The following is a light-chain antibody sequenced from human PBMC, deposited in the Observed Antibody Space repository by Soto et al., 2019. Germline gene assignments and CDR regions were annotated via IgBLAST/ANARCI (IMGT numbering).Light chain of an antibody. CDR1: SSDVGYYNY. Sequence: QSALTQPASVSGSPGQSITISCSGTSSDVGYYNYVSWYQQHPGKAPKLMMYEVSNRPSGVSNRFSGSKSGNTASLTISGLQAEDEADYYCSSYTSSTTLIFGGGTQLTVL. CDR3: SSYTSSTTLI. J-gene: IGLJ2*01. V-gene: IGLV2-14*01. CDR2: EVS.